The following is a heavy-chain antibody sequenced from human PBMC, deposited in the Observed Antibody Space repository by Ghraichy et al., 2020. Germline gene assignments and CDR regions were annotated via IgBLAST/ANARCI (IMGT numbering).Heavy chain of an antibody. D-gene: IGHD3/OR15-3a*01. V-gene: IGHV4-31*03. CDR3: ARVSWEARPAHFLDL. CDR1: GGSISSGPHY. J-gene: IGHJ4*02. Sequence: SETLSLTCSVSGGSISSGPHYWSWIRQQPGKSLEWIGYIYYSGSTNYNPSLESRVTISVDTSKNQFSLKLSSLTAADTAVYYCARVSWEARPAHFLDLWGQGTQVTVSS. CDR2: IYYSGST.